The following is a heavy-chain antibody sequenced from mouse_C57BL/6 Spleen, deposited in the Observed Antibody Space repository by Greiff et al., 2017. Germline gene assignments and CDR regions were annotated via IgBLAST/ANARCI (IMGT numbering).Heavy chain of an antibody. J-gene: IGHJ3*01. Sequence: EVQLVESGGGLVQPKGSLKLSCAASGFTFTTYAMHWVRQAPGKGLEWVARISSKSSNYATYYADSVKDRFTNSRDDSQSMLYLQMNNLKTADTAMYYCVRAVYDYGCWCADWGQGTLVTVSA. V-gene: IGHV10-3*01. CDR1: GFTFTTYA. CDR3: VRAVYDYGCWCAD. D-gene: IGHD2-4*01. CDR2: ISSKSSNYAT.